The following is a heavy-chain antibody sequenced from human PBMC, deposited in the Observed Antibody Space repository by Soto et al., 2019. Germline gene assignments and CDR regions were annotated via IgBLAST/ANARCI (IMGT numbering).Heavy chain of an antibody. CDR2: ISWNSGRV. CDR3: AKAPCSGGSCYMVY. Sequence: EVQLVESGGGPVQPGRSLRLSCAAAGFTFHDYGMHWVRQVPGKVLEWVSGISWNSGRVAYADSVKGRFTISRDNAKNSLYLQMNSLRAEDTALYYCAKAPCSGGSCYMVYWGQGTLVTVSS. V-gene: IGHV3-9*01. J-gene: IGHJ4*02. CDR1: GFTFHDYG. D-gene: IGHD2-15*01.